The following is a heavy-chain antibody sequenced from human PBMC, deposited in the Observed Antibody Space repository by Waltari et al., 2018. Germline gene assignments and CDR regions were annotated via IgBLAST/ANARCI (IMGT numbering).Heavy chain of an antibody. CDR1: GGSISSSSYY. CDR3: ARGRWELRPGDAFDI. Sequence: QLQLQESGPGLVTPSETLSLTCTLSGGSISSSSYYWGWIRQPPGKGLEWIGSIYYSGSTYYNPSLKSRVTISVDTSKNQFSLKLSSVTAADTAVYYCARGRWELRPGDAFDIWGQGTMVTVSS. V-gene: IGHV4-39*07. CDR2: IYYSGST. D-gene: IGHD1-26*01. J-gene: IGHJ3*02.